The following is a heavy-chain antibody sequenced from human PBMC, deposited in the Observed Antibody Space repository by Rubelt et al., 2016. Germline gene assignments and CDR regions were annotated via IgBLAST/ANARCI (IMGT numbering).Heavy chain of an antibody. CDR1: GYTFTSYA. V-gene: IGHV1-3*01. CDR3: ARMRGPYSSSGGEFDP. D-gene: IGHD6-13*01. J-gene: IGHJ5*02. Sequence: QVQLVQSGAEVKKPGASVKVSCKASGYTFTSYAMHWVRQAPGQRLEWMGWINAGNGNKKYSRKFQGGVSITRDASASTAYMELSSRRSEDTAVYYCARMRGPYSSSGGEFDPWGQGTLVTVSS. CDR2: INAGNGNK.